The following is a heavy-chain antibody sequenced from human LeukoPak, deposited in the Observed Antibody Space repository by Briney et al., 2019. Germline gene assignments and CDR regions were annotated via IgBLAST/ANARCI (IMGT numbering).Heavy chain of an antibody. Sequence: GASVKVSCKASGYIFTAYYIHWVRQAPGQGLEWMGWINPNSGATNYVQKFHDWVTMTRDTSISTAYMELSRLGSDDTAVYYCARSSGNCASTSCYDYWGQGTLVTVSS. CDR3: ARSSGNCASTSCYDY. CDR2: INPNSGAT. D-gene: IGHD2-2*01. V-gene: IGHV1-2*04. J-gene: IGHJ4*02. CDR1: GYIFTAYY.